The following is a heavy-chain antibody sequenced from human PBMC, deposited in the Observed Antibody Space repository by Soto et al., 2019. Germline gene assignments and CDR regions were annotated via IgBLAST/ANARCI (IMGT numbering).Heavy chain of an antibody. CDR2: IRSKANSYAT. CDR1: GFTFSGSA. CDR3: TRLGDPDFDY. D-gene: IGHD4-17*01. V-gene: IGHV3-73*01. Sequence: ESGGGLVQPGGSLKLSCAASGFTFSGSAMHWVRQASGKGLEWVGRIRSKANSYATAYAASVKGRFTISRDDSKNTAYLQMNSLKTEDTAVYYCTRLGDPDFDYWGQGTLVTVSS. J-gene: IGHJ4*02.